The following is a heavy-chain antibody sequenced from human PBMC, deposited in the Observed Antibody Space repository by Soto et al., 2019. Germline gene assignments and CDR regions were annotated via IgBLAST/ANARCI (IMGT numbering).Heavy chain of an antibody. J-gene: IGHJ4*02. CDR1: GFTFSTYA. D-gene: IGHD6-19*01. CDR2: ISGSGDST. Sequence: EVQLLESGGGLVQPGGSLRLSCAASGFTFSTYAMNWVRQAPGKGLEWVSGISGSGDSTYYADSVKGRITVSRDNSKNTLYLQMNSLRGEDTAVFYCAKERSSGWSFDYWGQGTLVTVSP. V-gene: IGHV3-23*01. CDR3: AKERSSGWSFDY.